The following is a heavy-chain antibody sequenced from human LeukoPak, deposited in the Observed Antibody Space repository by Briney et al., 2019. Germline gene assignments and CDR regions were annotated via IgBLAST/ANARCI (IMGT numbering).Heavy chain of an antibody. D-gene: IGHD4-11*01. J-gene: IGHJ6*03. V-gene: IGHV4-59*01. CDR1: GCSISSYY. Sequence: SETLSLTCTVSGCSISSYYWRWIRQPPGKERVGIMNINYSSSTNYTPSLKSRVTISIDTSKNQFSLKLSSVTAADTAVYYCARDDYSNVGDYYYMDVWGKGTTVTVSS. CDR3: ARDDYSNVGDYYYMDV. CDR2: INYSSST.